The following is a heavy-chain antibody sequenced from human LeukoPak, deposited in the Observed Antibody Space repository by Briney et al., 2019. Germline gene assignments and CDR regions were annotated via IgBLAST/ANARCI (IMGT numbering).Heavy chain of an antibody. V-gene: IGHV1-2*02. CDR2: ISPNSSGT. Sequence: ASVKVSCKASGYTFTDNYLHWVRQAPGQGLEWMGWISPNSSGTNYAQKFQDRVTMTRDTSISTAYMELSRLRSDDTAVYYCARIRGLVPRQYYFDYWGQGTLVTVSS. CDR3: ARIRGLVPRQYYFDY. D-gene: IGHD6-19*01. CDR1: GYTFTDNY. J-gene: IGHJ4*02.